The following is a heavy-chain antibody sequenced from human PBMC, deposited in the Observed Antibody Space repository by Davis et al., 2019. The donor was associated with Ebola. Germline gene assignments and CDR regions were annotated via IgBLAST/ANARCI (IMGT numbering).Heavy chain of an antibody. CDR3: ERHFDYDYGADAFNI. CDR1: GGSISSSSYN. V-gene: IGHV4-39*01. D-gene: IGHD4/OR15-4a*01. CDR2: IYYSGST. J-gene: IGHJ3*02. Sequence: SETLSLTCTVSGGSISSSSYNWGWIRQPPGKGLGWLGIIYYSGSTYYNPSLKSRVTISVDTSKNQFSLKLNSVTAADTAMYYCERHFDYDYGADAFNIWGQGTMVSVSS.